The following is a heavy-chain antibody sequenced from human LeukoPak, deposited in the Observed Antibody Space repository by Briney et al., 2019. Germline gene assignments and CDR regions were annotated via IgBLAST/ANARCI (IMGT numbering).Heavy chain of an antibody. J-gene: IGHJ1*01. V-gene: IGHV3-48*04. CDR1: GFIFSAFN. Sequence: GGSLRLSCATSGFIFSAFNMNWVRQAPGKGLEWVSYISSSSSTIYYADSVKGRFTISRDNAKNSLYLQMNSLRAEDTAVYYCAKMSGVDCGGDCPKGFFQHWGQGTLVTVSS. CDR2: ISSSSSTI. D-gene: IGHD2-21*02. CDR3: AKMSGVDCGGDCPKGFFQH.